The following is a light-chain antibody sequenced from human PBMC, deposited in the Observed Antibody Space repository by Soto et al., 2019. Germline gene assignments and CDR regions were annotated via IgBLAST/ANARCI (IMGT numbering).Light chain of an antibody. CDR1: QTVRGIY. CDR2: GGS. Sequence: EIVLTQSPGTLSLSPGERATVSCRASQTVRGIYLAWYQQKPGQAPRLLIYGGSSRATGIPDRFSGSGSGTDFALTITPLEPEDFAVHYCQQYDSSPKTFGQGTKVDIK. V-gene: IGKV3-20*01. CDR3: QQYDSSPKT. J-gene: IGKJ1*01.